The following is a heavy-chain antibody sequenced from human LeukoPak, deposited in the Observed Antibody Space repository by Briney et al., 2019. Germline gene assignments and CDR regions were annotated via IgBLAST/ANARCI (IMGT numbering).Heavy chain of an antibody. J-gene: IGHJ4*02. CDR1: GFSVNNNY. Sequence: GGSLRLSCTASGFSVNNNYISWVRQAPGRGLEWVSVIYSGDTTFYADSVKDRFTISRDNSKNTLYLQMNSLRVEDTAVYFCARDPGAFPYFFDCWGQGTLATVSS. CDR3: ARDPGAFPYFFDC. CDR2: IYSGDTT. V-gene: IGHV3-66*01. D-gene: IGHD4/OR15-4a*01.